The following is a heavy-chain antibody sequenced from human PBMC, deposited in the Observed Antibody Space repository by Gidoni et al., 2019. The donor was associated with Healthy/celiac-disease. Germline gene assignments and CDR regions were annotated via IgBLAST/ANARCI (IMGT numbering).Heavy chain of an antibody. J-gene: IGHJ4*02. Sequence: EVQLVESGGGLVKPGGSLSLSCAASGFTFSSYSMNWVRQAPGKGLGWVSSISSSSSYIYYADSVKGRFTISRDNAKNSLYLQMNSLRAEDTAVYYCARDDGGNAIDYWGQGTLVTVSS. CDR1: GFTFSSYS. V-gene: IGHV3-21*01. CDR2: ISSSSSYI. D-gene: IGHD2-15*01. CDR3: ARDDGGNAIDY.